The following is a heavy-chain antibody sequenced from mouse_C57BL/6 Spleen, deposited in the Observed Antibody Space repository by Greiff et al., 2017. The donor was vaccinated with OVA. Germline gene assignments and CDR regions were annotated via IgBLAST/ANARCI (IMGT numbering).Heavy chain of an antibody. J-gene: IGHJ2*01. CDR3: ARGDYDVGYFDY. V-gene: IGHV1-55*01. Sequence: QVQLQQPGAELVKPGASVKMSCKASGYTFTSYWITWVKQRPGQGLEWIGDIYPGSGSTNYNEKFKSKATLTVDTSSSTAYMQLSSLTSEDSAVYYCARGDYDVGYFDYWGQGTTLTVSS. CDR2: IYPGSGST. CDR1: GYTFTSYW. D-gene: IGHD2-4*01.